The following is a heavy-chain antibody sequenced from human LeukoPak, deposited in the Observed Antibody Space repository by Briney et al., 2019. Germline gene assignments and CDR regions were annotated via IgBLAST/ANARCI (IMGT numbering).Heavy chain of an antibody. J-gene: IGHJ3*02. Sequence: ASVKVSCKASGYTFTGYYMHWVRQAPGQGLEWMGWINPNSGGTNYAQKFQGWVTMTRDTSISTAYMELSRLRSDDTAVYYCARAEDALYSSGWYGAFDIWGQGTMVTLSS. V-gene: IGHV1-2*04. CDR1: GYTFTGYY. CDR3: ARAEDALYSSGWYGAFDI. D-gene: IGHD6-19*01. CDR2: INPNSGGT.